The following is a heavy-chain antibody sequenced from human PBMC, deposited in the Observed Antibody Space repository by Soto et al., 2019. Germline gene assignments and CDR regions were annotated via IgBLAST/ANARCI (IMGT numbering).Heavy chain of an antibody. Sequence: PSEPLSLTCTVSGGSISSGGYYWSWIRQHPGKGLEWIGYIYYSGSTYYNPSLKSRVTTSVDTSKNQFSLKLSSVTAADTAVYYCAREKSGSGNEDAFDIWGQGTMVTVTS. CDR3: AREKSGSGNEDAFDI. V-gene: IGHV4-31*03. CDR2: IYYSGST. J-gene: IGHJ3*02. D-gene: IGHD3-10*01. CDR1: GGSISSGGYY.